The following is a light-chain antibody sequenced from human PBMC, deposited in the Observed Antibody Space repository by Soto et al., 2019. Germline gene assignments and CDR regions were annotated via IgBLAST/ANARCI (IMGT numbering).Light chain of an antibody. CDR2: SND. J-gene: IGLJ3*02. CDR1: SSNIGSNT. V-gene: IGLV1-44*01. Sequence: QAVVTQPPSASGTPGQRVSISCSGSSSNIGSNTVNWYQQLPGTAPKLLIYSNDQRLSGVPDRFSGSKSGTSASLAISGLQAEDEADYYCAAWDDSLNGSWVFGGGTKVTVL. CDR3: AAWDDSLNGSWV.